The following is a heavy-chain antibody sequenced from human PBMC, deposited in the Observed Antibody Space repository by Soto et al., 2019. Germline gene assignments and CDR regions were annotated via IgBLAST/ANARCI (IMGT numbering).Heavy chain of an antibody. CDR2: INHSGST. V-gene: IGHV4-34*01. D-gene: IGHD3-10*01. J-gene: IGHJ6*02. Sequence: SETLSLTCAVYGGSFSGYYWSWIRQPPGKGLEWIGEINHSGSTNYNPSLKSRVTISVDTSKNQFSLKLSSVTAADTAVYYCARERAGGVRGVITGFYYYGMDVWGQGTTVT. CDR1: GGSFSGYY. CDR3: ARERAGGVRGVITGFYYYGMDV.